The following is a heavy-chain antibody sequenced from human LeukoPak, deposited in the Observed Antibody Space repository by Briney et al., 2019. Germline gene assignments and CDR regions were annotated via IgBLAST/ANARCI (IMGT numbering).Heavy chain of an antibody. D-gene: IGHD1-26*01. V-gene: IGHV4-34*01. CDR3: ASSYYDSGGFSPFDY. CDR2: INDGGSA. Sequence: PETLSLTCAAYGGSFSGYFWSWIRQTPGEGLDWIGQINDGGSANYNPSLRSRVTISVDTSKKQVSLTLASMAAADTAIYYCASSYYDSGGFSPFDYWGQGTLVTVSS. J-gene: IGHJ4*02. CDR1: GGSFSGYF.